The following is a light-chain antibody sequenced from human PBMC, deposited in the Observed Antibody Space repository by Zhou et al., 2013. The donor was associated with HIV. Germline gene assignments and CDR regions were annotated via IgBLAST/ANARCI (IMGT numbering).Light chain of an antibody. CDR3: QQRSNWQFS. J-gene: IGKJ3*01. CDR1: QSVTSNF. V-gene: IGKV3D-20*02. CDR2: DTS. Sequence: EFVLTQSPGTLSLSPGERATLSCRTSQSVTSNFLAWYQQKPGQAPRLVIYDTSKRAAGIPARFSGSGSGTDFTLTISSLQPEDFALYYCQQRSNWQFSFGPGTKIEIK.